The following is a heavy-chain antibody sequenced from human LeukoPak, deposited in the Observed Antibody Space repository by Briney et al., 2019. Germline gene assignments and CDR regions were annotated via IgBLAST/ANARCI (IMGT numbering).Heavy chain of an antibody. D-gene: IGHD4-23*01. CDR2: IYYSGST. CDR3: ARVSRGNSVGGDY. Sequence: SETLSLTCTVSGGSISTYFWSWIRQPPGKGLEWIGYIYYSGSTNYNPSLKSRVTISLGTSKNQFSLKLSSVTAADMAMYYCARVSRGNSVGGDYWGQGTLVTVSS. J-gene: IGHJ4*02. V-gene: IGHV4-59*01. CDR1: GGSISTYF.